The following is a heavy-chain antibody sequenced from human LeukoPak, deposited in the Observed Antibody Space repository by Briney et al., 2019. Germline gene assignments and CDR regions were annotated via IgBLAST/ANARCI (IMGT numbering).Heavy chain of an antibody. V-gene: IGHV3-23*01. CDR2: ISGPGGAP. J-gene: IGHJ4*02. Sequence: GGSLRLSCAASGFTFSSYAMTWVRQAPGKGLEWVSAISGPGGAPFYADSVKGRFTISRDNSNNILYLQMNSLRADDTALYYCAINPGDYDDFDYWGQGTLVTVSS. CDR1: GFTFSSYA. D-gene: IGHD4-17*01. CDR3: AINPGDYDDFDY.